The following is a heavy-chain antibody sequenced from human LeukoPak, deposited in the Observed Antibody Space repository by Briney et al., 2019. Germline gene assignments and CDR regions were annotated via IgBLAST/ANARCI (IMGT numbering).Heavy chain of an antibody. Sequence: SETLSLTCAVSGDSISGSSYYWSWIRQPPGKGLEWIGHIYGSGSTNYNPSLKSRVTLSVDTSKNQFSLKLSSVTAADTAVYYCAREGTSGTHLNWFDPWGQGTLVTVSS. J-gene: IGHJ5*02. V-gene: IGHV4-61*01. D-gene: IGHD1-1*01. CDR2: IYGSGST. CDR1: GDSISGSSYY. CDR3: AREGTSGTHLNWFDP.